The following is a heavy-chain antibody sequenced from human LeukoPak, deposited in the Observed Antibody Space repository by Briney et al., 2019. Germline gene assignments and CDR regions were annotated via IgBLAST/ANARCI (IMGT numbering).Heavy chain of an antibody. Sequence: PGGSLRLSCAASGFTFSVYSMNWVRQPPGMGLEWVSYITSNSATIQYADSVKGRFTISRDNAKNSLSLQMNSLRDEDTAVYYCAKDPHRPRLLWFGNWGQGTLVTVSS. CDR1: GFTFSVYS. J-gene: IGHJ4*02. CDR3: AKDPHRPRLLWFGN. D-gene: IGHD3-10*01. V-gene: IGHV3-48*02. CDR2: ITSNSATI.